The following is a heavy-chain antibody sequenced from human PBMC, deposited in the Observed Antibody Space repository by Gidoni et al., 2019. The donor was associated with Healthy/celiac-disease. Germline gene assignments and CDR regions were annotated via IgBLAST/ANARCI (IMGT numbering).Heavy chain of an antibody. CDR1: GYSFTSYW. Sequence: EVQLVQSGAEVTQPVESLQSSCKGSGYSFTSYWIGWVRQLPGKGLEWMGIIYPGDSDTRYSPSFQGQVTISADKSISTAYLQWSSLKASDTAMYYCARHDSDSEAFDIWGQGTMVTVSS. CDR3: ARHDSDSEAFDI. CDR2: IYPGDSDT. V-gene: IGHV5-51*01. J-gene: IGHJ3*02. D-gene: IGHD2-15*01.